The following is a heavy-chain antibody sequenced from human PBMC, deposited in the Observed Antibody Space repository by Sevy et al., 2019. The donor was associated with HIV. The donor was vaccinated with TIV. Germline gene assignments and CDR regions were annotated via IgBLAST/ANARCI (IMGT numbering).Heavy chain of an antibody. J-gene: IGHJ4*02. Sequence: GGSLRLSCAASGFTFSSYAMSWVRQAPGKGLEWVSAISGSGGSTYYADSVKGRFTISRDNSKNTRYLQMNSLRAEDTAVYYCAKDESTYDFWSGGASPGRNYFDYWGQGTLVTVSS. CDR2: ISGSGGST. CDR3: AKDESTYDFWSGGASPGRNYFDY. CDR1: GFTFSSYA. V-gene: IGHV3-23*01. D-gene: IGHD3-3*01.